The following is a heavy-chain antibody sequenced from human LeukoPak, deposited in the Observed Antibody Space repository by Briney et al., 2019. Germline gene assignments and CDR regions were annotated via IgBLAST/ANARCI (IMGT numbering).Heavy chain of an antibody. CDR3: AKDQDHYYGSGSRRTGFDY. V-gene: IGHV3-30*18. Sequence: GGSLRLSCAASGFTFSSYGMHWVRQAPGKGLEWVAVISYVGSNKYYADSVKGRFTISRDNSKNTLYLQMNSLRAEDTAVYYCAKDQDHYYGSGSRRTGFDYWGQGTLVTVSS. CDR2: ISYVGSNK. D-gene: IGHD3-10*01. J-gene: IGHJ4*02. CDR1: GFTFSSYG.